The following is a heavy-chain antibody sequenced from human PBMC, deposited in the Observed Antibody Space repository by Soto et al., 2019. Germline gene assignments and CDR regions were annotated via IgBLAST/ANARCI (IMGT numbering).Heavy chain of an antibody. J-gene: IGHJ4*02. Sequence: GESLKISCMGSGYTFAAYWIAWVRQMPGKGLEWMGIIHPGNSDARYSPSFQGQVTISADTSISTAYLQWNSLEASDSAMYYCATQDGAAKDYFDFWGPGTLVTVSS. D-gene: IGHD2-15*01. CDR1: GYTFAAYW. CDR3: ATQDGAAKDYFDF. CDR2: IHPGNSDA. V-gene: IGHV5-51*01.